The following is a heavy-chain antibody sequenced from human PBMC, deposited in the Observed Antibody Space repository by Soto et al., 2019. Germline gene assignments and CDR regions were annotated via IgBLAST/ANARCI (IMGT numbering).Heavy chain of an antibody. D-gene: IGHD4-17*01. Sequence: PGESLKISCKASGYSSTNYSISRLRQMPGKGLEWKGTIYPADSDTSYSLSFKGKVTISADWSIRTAYPHWSGLRASDTGMYYGGRHPYGGYDVLGGWGQGAGGTVAS. CDR3: GRHPYGGYDVLGG. CDR2: IYPADSDT. CDR1: GYSSTNYS. V-gene: IGHV5-51*01. J-gene: IGHJ6*02.